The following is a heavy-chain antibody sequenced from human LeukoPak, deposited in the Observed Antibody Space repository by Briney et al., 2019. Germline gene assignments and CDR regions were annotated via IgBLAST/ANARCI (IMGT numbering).Heavy chain of an antibody. CDR1: GFTFNSYA. J-gene: IGHJ4*02. CDR3: AKAGTGVVGYFDY. Sequence: PGGSLRLSCAASGFTFNSYAMSWVRQAPGKGLEWVSAIRGSGGGTYYADSVKGRFTISRDNSKNTLYLQMNSLRDEGTALYYCAKAGTGVVGYFDYWGQGTLVTVSS. D-gene: IGHD6-19*01. CDR2: IRGSGGGT. V-gene: IGHV3-23*01.